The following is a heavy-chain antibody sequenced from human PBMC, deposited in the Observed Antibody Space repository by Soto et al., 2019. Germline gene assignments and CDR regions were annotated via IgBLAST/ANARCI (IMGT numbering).Heavy chain of an antibody. D-gene: IGHD3-10*01. CDR1: GYSFTSYW. J-gene: IGHJ6*02. CDR3: ARRAHPFGYASHGMDV. Sequence: EVQLVQSGAEVKKPGESLRISCKGSGYSFTSYWISWVRQMPGKGLEWMGRIDPSDSYTNYSPSFQGHVTISADKSISTSHLQWRSLKAADTAMHHCARRAHPFGYASHGMDVWGQGTTVTVSS. CDR2: IDPSDSYT. V-gene: IGHV5-10-1*01.